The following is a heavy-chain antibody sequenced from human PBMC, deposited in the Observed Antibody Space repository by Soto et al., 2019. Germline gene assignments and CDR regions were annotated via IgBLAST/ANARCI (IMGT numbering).Heavy chain of an antibody. V-gene: IGHV3-23*01. CDR2: ISGSGGST. CDR1: GFTFSSYA. CDR3: AKFGVVVVAAPGYYFDY. J-gene: IGHJ4*02. D-gene: IGHD2-15*01. Sequence: VQLLESGGGLVQPGGSLRLSCAASGFTFSSYAMSWVRQAPGKGLEWVSAISGSGGSTYYADSVKGRFTISRDNSKNTLYLQMNSLRAEDTAVYYCAKFGVVVVAAPGYYFDYWGQGTLVTVSS.